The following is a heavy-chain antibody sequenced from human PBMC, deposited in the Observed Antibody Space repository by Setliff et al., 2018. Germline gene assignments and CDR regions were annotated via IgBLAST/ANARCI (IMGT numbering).Heavy chain of an antibody. CDR1: GFTFDDYA. CDR3: ARVRYVFWSGSIDY. V-gene: IGHV3-43D*04. D-gene: IGHD3-3*01. CDR2: ISWDGGST. Sequence: PGGSLRLSCAASGFTFDDYAMHWVRQAPGKGLEWVSLISWDGGSTYYADSVKGRFTISRDNAKNSLYLQMNSLRAEDTAVYYCARVRYVFWSGSIDYWGQGTLVTVSS. J-gene: IGHJ4*02.